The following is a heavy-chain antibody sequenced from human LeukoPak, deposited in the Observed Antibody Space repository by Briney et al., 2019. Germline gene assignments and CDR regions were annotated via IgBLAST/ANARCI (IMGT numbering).Heavy chain of an antibody. CDR3: AKSRAVAGRYYHYGMDV. CDR1: GFTFSSYA. Sequence: PGGSLRLSCAASGFTFSSYAMSWVRQAPGKGLEWVSAISGSGGSTYYADSVKGRFTISRDNSKNTLYLQMNSLRAEDTAVYYCAKSRAVAGRYYHYGMDVWGQGTTVTVSS. D-gene: IGHD6-19*01. V-gene: IGHV3-23*01. CDR2: ISGSGGST. J-gene: IGHJ6*02.